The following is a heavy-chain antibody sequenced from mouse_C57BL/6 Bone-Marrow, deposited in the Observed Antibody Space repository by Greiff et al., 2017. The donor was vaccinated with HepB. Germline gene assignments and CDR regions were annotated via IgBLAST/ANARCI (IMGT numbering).Heavy chain of an antibody. CDR2: IWRGGST. CDR1: GFSLTSYG. CDR3: VKGGGSSYRAMDY. Sequence: VQLQQSGPGLVQPSQSLSITCTVSGFSLTSYGVHWVRQSPGKGLEWLGVIWRGGSTDYNAAFMSRLSITKDNSKSKVFFKMNSLQADDTAIYYCVKGGGSSYRAMDYWGQGTSVTVSS. J-gene: IGHJ4*01. D-gene: IGHD1-1*01. V-gene: IGHV2-5*01.